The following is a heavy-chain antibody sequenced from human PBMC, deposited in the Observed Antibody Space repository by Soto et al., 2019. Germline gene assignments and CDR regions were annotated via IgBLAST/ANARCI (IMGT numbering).Heavy chain of an antibody. CDR2: IGAKGDAT. V-gene: IGHV3-64D*06. Sequence: GWLRRACSASGFTFQNYVIHWVRQAPGKGLEYVSAIGAKGDATYADSVKGRFSISRDNSKNSLFLQMTNVTFEDTATYFCVKVDWYSVDCWGQGALVTVYS. CDR3: VKVDWYSVDC. J-gene: IGHJ4*02. CDR1: GFTFQNYV. D-gene: IGHD2-21*02.